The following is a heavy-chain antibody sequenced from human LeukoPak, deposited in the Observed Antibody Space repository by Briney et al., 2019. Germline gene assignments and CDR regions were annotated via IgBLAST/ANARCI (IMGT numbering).Heavy chain of an antibody. CDR1: GFIFNNYA. Sequence: GGSLRLSCAGSGFIFNNYAMHWVRQPPGKGLEWVSGFDGNGPNTYYADSVKGRWTISRDNSRNTLYLEMNSLRPEDTAIYYCAKPRTTGLGWAQFDYWGQGSLVTVSS. CDR3: AKPRTTGLGWAQFDY. J-gene: IGHJ4*02. D-gene: IGHD2-8*02. CDR2: FDGNGPNT. V-gene: IGHV3-23*01.